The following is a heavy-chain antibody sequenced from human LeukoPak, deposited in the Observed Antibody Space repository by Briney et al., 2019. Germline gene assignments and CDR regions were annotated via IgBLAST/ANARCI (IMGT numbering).Heavy chain of an antibody. V-gene: IGHV4-31*03. CDR2: IYYSGGT. Sequence: PSETLSLTCTVSGGSISSGGYYWSWIRQHPGKGLEWIGYIYYSGGTYYNPSLKSRVTISVDTSKNQFSLKLSSVTAADTAVYYCASSVDYTGYFDYWGQGTLVTVSS. CDR1: GGSISSGGYY. D-gene: IGHD4-11*01. J-gene: IGHJ4*02. CDR3: ASSVDYTGYFDY.